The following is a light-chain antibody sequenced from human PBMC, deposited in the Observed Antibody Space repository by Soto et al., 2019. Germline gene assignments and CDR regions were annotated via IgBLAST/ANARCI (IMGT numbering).Light chain of an antibody. V-gene: IGLV1-40*01. CDR1: SSNIGAGYD. Sequence: QSVLTQPPSVSGAPGQRVTISCTGSSSNIGAGYDVHWYQQLPGTAPKLLIFGNSNRPSGVPYRFSGSKSGTSASLAITGVQADDESDYYCQSYDSNLSGYVVFGGGTQLTVL. CDR3: QSYDSNLSGYVV. J-gene: IGLJ2*01. CDR2: GNS.